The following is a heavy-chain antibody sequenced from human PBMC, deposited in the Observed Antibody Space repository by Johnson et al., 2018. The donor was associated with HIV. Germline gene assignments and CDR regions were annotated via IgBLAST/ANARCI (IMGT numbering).Heavy chain of an antibody. CDR1: GFTFNNYG. CDR3: ARETDYGPPNAFDI. Sequence: QVQLVESGGGVVQPGRSLRLSCAASGFTFNNYGMHWVRQAPGKGLEWVAVIWYDGSNKYYADSVKGRFTVSIDNSKNTRYLQMNSLKAEDTAVYYCARETDYGPPNAFDIWGQGTMVTVSS. D-gene: IGHD4-17*01. J-gene: IGHJ3*02. CDR2: IWYDGSNK. V-gene: IGHV3-33*01.